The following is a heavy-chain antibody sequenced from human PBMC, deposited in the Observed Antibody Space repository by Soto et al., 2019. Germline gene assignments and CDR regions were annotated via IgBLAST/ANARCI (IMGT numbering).Heavy chain of an antibody. CDR2: ISAYNGNT. J-gene: IGHJ6*03. V-gene: IGHV1-18*01. CDR3: ASDLDCSGGSCYSHYYYYMDV. CDR1: GYTFTSYG. D-gene: IGHD2-15*01. Sequence: QVQLVQSGAEVKKPGASVKVSCQASGYTFTSYGISWVRQAPGHGLEWMGWISAYNGNTNYAQKLQDRVTMTTDTSTSTAYMELRSLRSDDTAVYYCASDLDCSGGSCYSHYYYYMDVWGKGTTVTVSS.